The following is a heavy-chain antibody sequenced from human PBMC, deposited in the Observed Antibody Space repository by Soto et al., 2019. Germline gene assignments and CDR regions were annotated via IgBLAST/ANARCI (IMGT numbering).Heavy chain of an antibody. CDR2: ISAHNAHT. V-gene: IGHV1-18*01. D-gene: IGHD6-6*01. J-gene: IGHJ4*02. CDR3: ARVFRWSSSSWGFDY. CDR1: GYTFLSYG. Sequence: QVQLVQSGAEVKKPGASVKVSCKASGYTFLSYGITWVRQAPGQGLEWMGWISAHNAHTNYGQKFQDRVSMTTDTSSNTAYLEVRSLKSDDTAFYFCARVFRWSSSSWGFDYWGQGTLVTVSS.